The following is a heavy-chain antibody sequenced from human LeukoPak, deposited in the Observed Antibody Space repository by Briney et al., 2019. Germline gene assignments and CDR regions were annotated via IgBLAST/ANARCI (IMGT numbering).Heavy chain of an antibody. D-gene: IGHD3-9*01. CDR1: GFTLSSFA. V-gene: IGHV3-23*01. CDR3: AKAILTGYYRGYFDY. J-gene: IGHJ4*02. CDR2: ISGSGGST. Sequence: GGSLRLSCAASGFTLSSFAMSGVRQAPGKGLEWVSVISGSGGSTYYADSVKGRFTISRDNPKNTLYLQMNSLRAEDTAVYYCAKAILTGYYRGYFDYWGQGTLVTVSS.